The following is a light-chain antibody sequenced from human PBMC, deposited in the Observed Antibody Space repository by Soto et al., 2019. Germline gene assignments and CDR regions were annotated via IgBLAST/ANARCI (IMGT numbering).Light chain of an antibody. CDR2: AAS. V-gene: IGKV1-27*01. Sequence: DIQMTQSPSSLSASVGDRVTITCRASQGISNYLAWYQQKPGQVPKLLIYAASTLESGVPSRFSGSGSGTDFTITITRLPPEDVATYYCQKYKRAPLTFGGGTKVEI. J-gene: IGKJ4*01. CDR1: QGISNY. CDR3: QKYKRAPLT.